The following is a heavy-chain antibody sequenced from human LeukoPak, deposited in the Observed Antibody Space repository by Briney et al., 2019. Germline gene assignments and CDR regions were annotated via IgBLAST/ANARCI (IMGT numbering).Heavy chain of an antibody. D-gene: IGHD6-13*01. CDR3: ARESSSWFYYYYYYMDV. CDR1: GFSFSSYA. CDR2: ISSSSSYI. V-gene: IGHV3-21*01. Sequence: GRSLRLSCATSGFSFSSYAMSWVRQAPGKGLEWVSSISSSSSYIYYADSVKGRFTISRDNAKNSLYLQMNSLRAEDTAVYYCARESSSWFYYYYYYMDVWGKGTTVTVSS. J-gene: IGHJ6*03.